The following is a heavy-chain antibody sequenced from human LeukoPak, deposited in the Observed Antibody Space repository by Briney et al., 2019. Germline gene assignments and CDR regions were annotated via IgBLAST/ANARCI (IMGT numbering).Heavy chain of an antibody. V-gene: IGHV4-39*01. D-gene: IGHD3-22*01. CDR1: GGSIRSSSYY. J-gene: IGHJ3*01. CDR2: TSYSGST. Sequence: SETLSLTCTDSGGSIRSSSYYWGWIRQPPGKGLEWIGSTSYSGSTYYNPSLKSRVTISVDTSKNQFSLKLSSVTAADTAVYHCAAYDSSGHDAFDVWGQGTMVTVSS. CDR3: AAYDSSGHDAFDV.